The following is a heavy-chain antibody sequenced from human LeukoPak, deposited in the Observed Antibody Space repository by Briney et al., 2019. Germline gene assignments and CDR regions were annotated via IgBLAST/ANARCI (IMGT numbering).Heavy chain of an antibody. D-gene: IGHD3-10*01. J-gene: IGHJ4*02. CDR1: GGSFSSYY. Sequence: SETLSLTCTVSGGSFSSYYWAWIRQPPGKGLEWIGNIFRIGPTYYNPSLQSRVTISVDTSKNQISLRLTSVTAADTAVYYCARRGARGEGYYFDYWGQGTLVTVSS. CDR2: IFRIGPT. V-gene: IGHV4-59*08. CDR3: ARRGARGEGYYFDY.